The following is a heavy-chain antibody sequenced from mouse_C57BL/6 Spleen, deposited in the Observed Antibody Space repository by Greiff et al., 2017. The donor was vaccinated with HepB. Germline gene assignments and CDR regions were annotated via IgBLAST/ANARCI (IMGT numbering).Heavy chain of an antibody. CDR1: GYTFTDYY. D-gene: IGHD2-3*01. V-gene: IGHV1-19*01. J-gene: IGHJ2*01. CDR2: INPYNGGT. Sequence: EVQLQQSGPVLVKPGASVKMSCKASGYTFTDYYMNWVKQSHGKSLEWIGVINPYNGGTSYNQKFKGKATLTVDKSSSTAYMELNSLTSEDSAVYYCARWDDGYYFDYWGQGTTLTVSS. CDR3: ARWDDGYYFDY.